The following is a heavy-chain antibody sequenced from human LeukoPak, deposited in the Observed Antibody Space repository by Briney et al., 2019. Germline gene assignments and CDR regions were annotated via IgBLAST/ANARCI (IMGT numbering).Heavy chain of an antibody. Sequence: SETLSLTCAVYGESFSGYYWSWIRQPQGKGLEWIGEINHSGSTNYNPSLKSRVTISVDTSKNQFSLKLSSVTAADTAVYYCARRAPHSGYRYWGQGTLVTVSS. D-gene: IGHD3-22*01. CDR1: GESFSGYY. CDR3: ARRAPHSGYRY. V-gene: IGHV4-34*01. CDR2: INHSGST. J-gene: IGHJ4*02.